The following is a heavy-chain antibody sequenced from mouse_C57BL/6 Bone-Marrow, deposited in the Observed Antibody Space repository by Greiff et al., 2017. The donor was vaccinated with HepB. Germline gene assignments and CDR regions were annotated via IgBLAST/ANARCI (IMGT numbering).Heavy chain of an antibody. V-gene: IGHV7-3*01. CDR2: IRNKANGYTT. D-gene: IGHD1-1*01. Sequence: EVKLMESGGGLVQPGGSLSLSCAASGFTFTDYYMSWVRQPPGKALEWLGFIRNKANGYTTEYSASVKGRFTISRDNSQIILYLQMNALRAEDSATYYCARYIAVAYFDYWGQGTTLTVSS. CDR1: GFTFTDYY. CDR3: ARYIAVAYFDY. J-gene: IGHJ2*01.